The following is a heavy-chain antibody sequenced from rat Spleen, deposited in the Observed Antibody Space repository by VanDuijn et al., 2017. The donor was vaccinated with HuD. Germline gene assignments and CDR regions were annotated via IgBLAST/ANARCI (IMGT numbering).Heavy chain of an antibody. Sequence: EVQLVESGGALVQPGRSLKLSCAASGFTFSDYNMAWVRQAPKKGLEWVAAIVDDGSNTFYRDSVKGRFTISRDNAKSTLYLQVDSPRSEDTAIYYCARPTTGIPFNYWGQGVMVTVSS. CDR1: GFTFSDYN. V-gene: IGHV5-7*01. CDR3: ARPTTGIPFNY. D-gene: IGHD1-9*01. CDR2: IVDDGSNT. J-gene: IGHJ2*01.